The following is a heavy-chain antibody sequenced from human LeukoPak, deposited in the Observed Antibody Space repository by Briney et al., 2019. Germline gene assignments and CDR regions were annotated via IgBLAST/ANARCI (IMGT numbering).Heavy chain of an antibody. D-gene: IGHD2-2*03. Sequence: ASVKVSCKASGYTFTSRDINWVRQAIGQGLEWMGWMKPNDGNTGYAQKLKGRVTMTGNTPISTAYLELRNLRSEDTAVYYCATMDVDGRGSDWFDTRGQGTLVIVSS. J-gene: IGHJ5*02. V-gene: IGHV1-8*01. CDR1: GYTFTSRD. CDR2: MKPNDGNT. CDR3: ATMDVDGRGSDWFDT.